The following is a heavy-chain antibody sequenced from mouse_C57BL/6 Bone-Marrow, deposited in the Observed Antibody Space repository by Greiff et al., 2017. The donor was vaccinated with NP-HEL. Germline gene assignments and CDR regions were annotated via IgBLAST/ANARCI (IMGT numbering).Heavy chain of an antibody. J-gene: IGHJ3*01. CDR3: ARHGYYKAWFAY. Sequence: DVMLVESGGGLVQPGGSLKLSCAASGFTFSDYYMYWVRQTPEKRLEWVAYISNGGGSTYYPDTVKGRFTISRDNAKNTLYLQMSRLKSEDTAMYYCARHGYYKAWFAYWGQGTLVTVSA. V-gene: IGHV5-12*01. D-gene: IGHD2-12*01. CDR2: ISNGGGST. CDR1: GFTFSDYY.